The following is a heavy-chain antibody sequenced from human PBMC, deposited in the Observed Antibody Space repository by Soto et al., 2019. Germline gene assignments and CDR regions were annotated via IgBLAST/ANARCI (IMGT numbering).Heavy chain of an antibody. V-gene: IGHV4-39*01. D-gene: IGHD2-8*01. J-gene: IGHJ6*01. CDR3: ARQRNAICYPGLDV. Sequence: PGKGLEWIGSIYYSGSTYYHPSLKRRVTISVDTSKNQFSLQLSSVTAADTAVYFSARQRNAICYPGLDV. CDR2: IYYSGST.